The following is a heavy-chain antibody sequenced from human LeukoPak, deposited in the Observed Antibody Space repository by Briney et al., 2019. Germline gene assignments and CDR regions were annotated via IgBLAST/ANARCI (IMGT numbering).Heavy chain of an antibody. CDR2: FDPEDGET. J-gene: IGHJ4*02. D-gene: IGHD7-27*01. V-gene: IGHV1-24*01. CDR1: GYTLTELS. Sequence: ASVKVSCKVSGYTLTELSMHWVRQAPGKGLEWMGGFDPEDGETIYAQKFQGRVTITADESTTTVYMELSSLRSEDTAVYYCARDREYVTTGELEYWGQGTLVTVSS. CDR3: ARDREYVTTGELEY.